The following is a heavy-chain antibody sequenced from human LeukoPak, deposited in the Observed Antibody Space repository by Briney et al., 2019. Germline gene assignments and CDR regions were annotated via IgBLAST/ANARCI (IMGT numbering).Heavy chain of an antibody. CDR3: ARGQEYYDILTGYYRGDAFDI. J-gene: IGHJ3*02. CDR2: ISPYNDNT. V-gene: IGHV1-18*01. Sequence: ASVKVSCKTSGYTFTNYGLSWVRQAPGQGLEWMGWISPYNDNTNYAQKFQGRVTMTRDTSISTAYMELSRLRSDDTAVYYCARGQEYYDILTGYYRGDAFDIWGQGTMVTVSS. CDR1: GYTFTNYG. D-gene: IGHD3-9*01.